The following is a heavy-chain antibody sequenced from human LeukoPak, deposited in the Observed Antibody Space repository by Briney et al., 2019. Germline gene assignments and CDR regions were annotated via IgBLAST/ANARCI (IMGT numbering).Heavy chain of an antibody. J-gene: IGHJ5*02. CDR2: INTDGTVT. V-gene: IGHV3-74*01. Sequence: GGSLRLSCAASGFTFSKYWMLWVRQAPGKGLESVSRINTDGTVTTYADSVKGRFTVSRDNADNTMFLQMNSVRDEDTAVYYCVRAQRPQYTSVWDNWFDPWGQGTLVTVSS. CDR3: VRAQRPQYTSVWDNWFDP. D-gene: IGHD6-19*01. CDR1: GFTFSKYW.